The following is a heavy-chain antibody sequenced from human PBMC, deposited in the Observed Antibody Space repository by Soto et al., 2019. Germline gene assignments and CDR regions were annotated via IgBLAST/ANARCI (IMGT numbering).Heavy chain of an antibody. J-gene: IGHJ5*02. CDR3: ATHRYYGPGSYSFRWFDH. CDR1: GGSISSGGYC. D-gene: IGHD3-10*01. CDR2: IYYSGST. V-gene: IGHV4-31*03. Sequence: PSETLSLTCTVSGGSISSGGYCWSWIRQYPGKGLEWIGYIYYSGSTYYNPSLKSRVTISVDTSKNQFSLKLSSVTAEDTAVYYCATHRYYGPGSYSFRWFDHWGQGTLVTVSS.